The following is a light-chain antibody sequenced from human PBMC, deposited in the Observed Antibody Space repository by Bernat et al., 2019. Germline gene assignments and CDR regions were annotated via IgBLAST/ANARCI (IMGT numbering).Light chain of an antibody. CDR2: AAS. Sequence: TQSPATLSASVGDRVTITCRASQSISSYLNWYQQKPGKAPKLLIYAASSLQSGVPSRFSGSGSGTDFTLTISSLQPEDFATYYCQQSYSTPRTFGQGTKVEIK. CDR3: QQSYSTPRT. V-gene: IGKV1-39*01. CDR1: QSISSY. J-gene: IGKJ1*01.